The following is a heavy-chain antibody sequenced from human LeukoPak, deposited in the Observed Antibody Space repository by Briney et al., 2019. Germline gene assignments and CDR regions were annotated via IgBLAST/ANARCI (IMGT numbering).Heavy chain of an antibody. J-gene: IGHJ3*01. CDR1: GGSISSYY. V-gene: IGHV4-59*01. D-gene: IGHD6-13*01. Sequence: PSETLSLTCTVSGGSISSYYWSWIRQPPGKGLEWIGYIYYSGSTNYNPSLKSRVTISVDTSKNQFSLKLSSVTAADTAVYYCVTSIALAGWGGFDVWGQGRMVTVSS. CDR2: IYYSGST. CDR3: VTSIALAGWGGFDV.